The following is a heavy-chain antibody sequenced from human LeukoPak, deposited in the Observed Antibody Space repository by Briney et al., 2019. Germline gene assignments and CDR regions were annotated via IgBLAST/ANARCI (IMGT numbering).Heavy chain of an antibody. CDR1: GFTFSTYP. CDR3: ARAKWNYVDF. Sequence: GGSLRLSCSASGFTFSTYPMHWVRQAPGKGLEYVSAIGTNGGSSYYADSVKGRFTISRDNSKNTLYLQMSSLRVEDTAVYYCARAKWNYVDFWGQGTLVTVSS. V-gene: IGHV3-64D*06. D-gene: IGHD1-26*01. J-gene: IGHJ4*02. CDR2: IGTNGGSS.